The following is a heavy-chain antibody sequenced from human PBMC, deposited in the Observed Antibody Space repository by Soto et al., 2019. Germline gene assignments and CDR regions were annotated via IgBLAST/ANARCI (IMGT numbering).Heavy chain of an antibody. Sequence: EVQVLESGGGLVQPGGSLRLSCAATGFTFSDFAMSLVRQAPGHGLEWVSRIYGGGNGPHYADSVKGRVTISRDTSKNTLYLQMTSLRAEDTAVYYCAKMEGMDPWAYSFDYWGQGTLVTVSS. V-gene: IGHV3-23*01. CDR1: GFTFSDFA. CDR3: AKMEGMDPWAYSFDY. J-gene: IGHJ4*02. CDR2: IYGGGNGP. D-gene: IGHD2-2*03.